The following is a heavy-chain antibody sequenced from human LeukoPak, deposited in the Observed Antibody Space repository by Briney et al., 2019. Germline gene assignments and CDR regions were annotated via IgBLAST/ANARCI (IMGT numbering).Heavy chain of an antibody. CDR1: GGSISSSSYY. CDR3: ARDQASHMVRGVIKGDFDY. V-gene: IGHV4-39*07. D-gene: IGHD3-10*01. CDR2: IYYSGST. J-gene: IGHJ4*02. Sequence: PSETLSLTCTVSGGSISSSSYYWGWIRQPPGKGLERIGSIYYSGSTYYNPSLKSRVTISVDTSKNQFSLKLSSVTAADTAVYYCARDQASHMVRGVIKGDFDYWGQGTLVTVSS.